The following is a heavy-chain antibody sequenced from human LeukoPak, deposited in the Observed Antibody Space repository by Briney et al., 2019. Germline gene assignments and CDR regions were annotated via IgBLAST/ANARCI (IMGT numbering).Heavy chain of an antibody. D-gene: IGHD6-13*01. J-gene: IGHJ5*02. CDR3: ARGDRIAAAGRRGFDP. V-gene: IGHV1-46*01. Sequence: ASVKVSCKASGYTFTSYYMHWVRQAPGQGLEWMGITNPSGGSTSYAQKFQGRVTMTRDTSTSTVYMELSSLRSEDTAVYYCARGDRIAAAGRRGFDPWGQGTLVTVSS. CDR2: TNPSGGST. CDR1: GYTFTSYY.